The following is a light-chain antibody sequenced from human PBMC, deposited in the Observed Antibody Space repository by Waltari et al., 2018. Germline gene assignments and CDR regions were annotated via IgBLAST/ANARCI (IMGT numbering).Light chain of an antibody. CDR1: SSDIGGYNF. CDR3: SSYTSSSTLGV. J-gene: IGLJ1*01. Sequence: QSALTQPASVSGSPGQSITISCTGTSSDIGGYNFVSWYQQHPGKAPKLMIYEVSNRPSGGSHRFSGSKSGNTASLTISGLQAEDEADYYCSSYTSSSTLGVFGTGTKVTVL. V-gene: IGLV2-14*01. CDR2: EVS.